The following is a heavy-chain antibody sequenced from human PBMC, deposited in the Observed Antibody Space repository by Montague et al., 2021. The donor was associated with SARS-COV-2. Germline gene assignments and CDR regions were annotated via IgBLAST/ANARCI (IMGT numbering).Heavy chain of an antibody. CDR3: ARGSSYMIFGVVIDDSFDI. J-gene: IGHJ3*02. CDR2: IYYSGST. Sequence: SETLSLTCTVSGGSISTYYWSWIRQPPGKGLEWIGYIYYSGSTNYNPSLKSRVTISVDTSKNQFSLKLSSVTAADTAVYYCARGSSYMIFGVVIDDSFDIWGQGTRVTVSS. D-gene: IGHD3/OR15-3a*01. CDR1: GGSISTYY. V-gene: IGHV4-59*08.